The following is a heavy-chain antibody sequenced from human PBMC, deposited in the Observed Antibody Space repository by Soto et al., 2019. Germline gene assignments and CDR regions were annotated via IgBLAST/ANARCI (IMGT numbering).Heavy chain of an antibody. V-gene: IGHV3-20*04. CDR3: TTGLSNGYYNFDY. CDR1: GFIFDDYG. D-gene: IGHD3-22*01. J-gene: IGHJ4*02. Sequence: GESLKISCAASGFIFDDYGMNWVRQAPGKGLEWVSGINWNGGSSGYADSVKGRFTISRDNSKNTLYLQMNSLKTEDTAVYYCTTGLSNGYYNFDYWGQGTPVTVSS. CDR2: INWNGGSS.